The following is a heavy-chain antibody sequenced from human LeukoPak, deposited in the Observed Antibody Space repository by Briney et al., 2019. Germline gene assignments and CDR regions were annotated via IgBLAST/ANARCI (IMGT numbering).Heavy chain of an antibody. D-gene: IGHD4-17*01. CDR1: GFTFSSYA. J-gene: IGHJ4*02. CDR3: AKDIGFADYGAYFDY. V-gene: IGHV3-23*01. Sequence: PGGSLRLSCAASGFTFSSYAMSWVRQAPGKGLEWVSAISGSGGSTYYADSVKGRFTISRDNSKNTLYLQMNSLRAEDTAVYYCAKDIGFADYGAYFDYWGQGTLVTVSS. CDR2: ISGSGGST.